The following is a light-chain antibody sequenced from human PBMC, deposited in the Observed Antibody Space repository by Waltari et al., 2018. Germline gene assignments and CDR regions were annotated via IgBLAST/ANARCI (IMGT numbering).Light chain of an antibody. J-gene: IGLJ3*02. V-gene: IGLV6-57*01. Sequence: NFMLTQPHSVSESPGKTVTISCTRSSGSIASNYVQWYQPRPGSSPTTVIYGDNQRPSGVPDRFSGSIDSSSNSASLIISGLKTEDEADYYCQSYDSSNWVFGGGTKLTVL. CDR1: SGSIASNY. CDR3: QSYDSSNWV. CDR2: GDN.